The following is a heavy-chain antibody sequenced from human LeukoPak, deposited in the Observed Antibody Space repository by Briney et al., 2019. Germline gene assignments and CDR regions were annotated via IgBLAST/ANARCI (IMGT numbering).Heavy chain of an antibody. CDR2: IYSGGST. Sequence: GGSLRLSCTASGFTVSNNYMNWVRPAPGKGLELVSLIYSGGSTQYADSVRGRFTISRDNSKNTLYLQMSSLRAEDTAVYYCARDPPGIAASVSGGWGQGTLVTVSS. CDR1: GFTVSNNY. D-gene: IGHD6-13*01. V-gene: IGHV3-53*01. J-gene: IGHJ4*02. CDR3: ARDPPGIAASVSGG.